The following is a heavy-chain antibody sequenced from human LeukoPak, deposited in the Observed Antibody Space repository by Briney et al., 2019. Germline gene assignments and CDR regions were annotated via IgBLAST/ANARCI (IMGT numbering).Heavy chain of an antibody. J-gene: IGHJ5*02. V-gene: IGHV1-8*03. Sequence: GASVKVSCKASGYTFTSYDINWVRQATGQGLEWMGWMNPNSGNSGYAQKFQGRVTITRNTSISTAYMELSSLRSEDTVVYYCARGDSDYANWFDPWGQGTLVTVSS. CDR1: GYTFTSYD. D-gene: IGHD4-11*01. CDR2: MNPNSGNS. CDR3: ARGDSDYANWFDP.